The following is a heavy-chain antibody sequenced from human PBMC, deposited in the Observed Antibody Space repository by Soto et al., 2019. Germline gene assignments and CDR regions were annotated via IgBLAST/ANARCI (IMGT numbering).Heavy chain of an antibody. D-gene: IGHD6-13*01. V-gene: IGHV5-51*01. CDR2: IYPGDSDT. Sequence: PXELLTICFTGSGYSFTSYWIGLVRQMRGKGLEWMGIIYPGDSDTRYSPSFQGQVTISADKSISTAYLQWSSLKASDTDMYYCARARYSSSPGLLGYWGQGTLVTVSS. J-gene: IGHJ4*02. CDR1: GYSFTSYW. CDR3: ARARYSSSPGLLGY.